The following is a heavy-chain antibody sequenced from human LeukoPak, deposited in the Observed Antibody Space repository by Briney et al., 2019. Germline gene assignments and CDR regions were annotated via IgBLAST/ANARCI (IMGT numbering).Heavy chain of an antibody. CDR2: ISPDGTTT. J-gene: IGHJ4*02. Sequence: PGGSLRLSCAASGFTFTSYWIHWVRQTPGKGLVWVSAISPDGTTTRYADYVKGRTTISRDNAKNTVYLQMNSLRGEDTAVYYCTRDRTTVTLFDYWGQGTLVTVSS. V-gene: IGHV3-74*01. D-gene: IGHD4-17*01. CDR1: GFTFTSYW. CDR3: TRDRTTVTLFDY.